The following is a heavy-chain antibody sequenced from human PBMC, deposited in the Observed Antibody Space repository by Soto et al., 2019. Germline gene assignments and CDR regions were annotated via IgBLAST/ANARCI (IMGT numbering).Heavy chain of an antibody. D-gene: IGHD2-21*01. J-gene: IGHJ4*02. Sequence: SETLSLTCAVYGGSFSGYYWSWIRQPPGKGLEWIGYIYYSGSTYYNPSLKSRFTISVDTSKNQFSLKLSSVTAADTAVYYCARGVIHWGQGTLVTVSS. CDR1: GGSFSGYY. CDR3: ARGVIH. V-gene: IGHV4-34*09. CDR2: IYYSGST.